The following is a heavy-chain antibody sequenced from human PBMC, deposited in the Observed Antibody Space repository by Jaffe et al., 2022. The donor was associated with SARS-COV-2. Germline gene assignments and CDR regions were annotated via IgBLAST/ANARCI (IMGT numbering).Heavy chain of an antibody. D-gene: IGHD3-9*01. CDR1: GGSISSYY. CDR3: ASLSRLTGYSNWFDP. J-gene: IGHJ5*02. Sequence: QVQLQESGPGLVKPSETLSLTCTVSGGSISSYYWSWIRQPPGKGLEWIGYIYYSGSTNYNPSLKSRVTISVDTSKNQFSLKLSSVTAADTAVYYCASLSRLTGYSNWFDPWGQGTLVTVSS. V-gene: IGHV4-59*01. CDR2: IYYSGST.